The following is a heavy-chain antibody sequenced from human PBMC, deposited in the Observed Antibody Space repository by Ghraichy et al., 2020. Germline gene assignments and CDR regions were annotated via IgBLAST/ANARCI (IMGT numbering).Heavy chain of an antibody. CDR2: IYYTGST. CDR1: GGSISSSTYY. V-gene: IGHV4-39*01. J-gene: IGHJ4*02. CDR3: ARQGGYYSDSSGSNRRPFDY. Sequence: SETLSLTCTVSGGSISSSTYYWGWIRQPPGKGLKWIASIYYTGSTNYNPSLKSRVTISVDTSKNQFSLRLASVTAADTALYYCARQGGYYSDSSGSNRRPFDYWGQGTLVTVSS. D-gene: IGHD3-22*01.